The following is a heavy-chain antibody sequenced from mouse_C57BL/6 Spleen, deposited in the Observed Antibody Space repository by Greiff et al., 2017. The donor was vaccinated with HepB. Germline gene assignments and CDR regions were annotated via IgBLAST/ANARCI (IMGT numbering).Heavy chain of an antibody. CDR2: INPNNGGT. V-gene: IGHV1-18*01. J-gene: IGHJ2*01. CDR3: ARSPIYDGSDYFDY. Sequence: VHVKQSGPELVKPGASVKIPCKASGYTFTDYNMDWVKQSHGKSLEWIGDINPNNGGTIYNQKFKGKATLTVDKSSSTAYMELRSLTSEDTAVYYCARSPIYDGSDYFDYWGQGTTLTVSS. D-gene: IGHD2-3*01. CDR1: GYTFTDYN.